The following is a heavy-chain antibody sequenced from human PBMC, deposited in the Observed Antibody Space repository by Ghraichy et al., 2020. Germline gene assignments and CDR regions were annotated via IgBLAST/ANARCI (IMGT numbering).Heavy chain of an antibody. D-gene: IGHD3-22*01. J-gene: IGHJ4*02. Sequence: GGSLRLSCAASGFTFSSYGMHWVRQAPGKGLEWVAVISYDGSKKYYADSVKGRFTISRDNSKNTLYLQMNSLRAEDTAVYYCAKPYYYDSSGYYYVDYWGQRTLATVSS. V-gene: IGHV3-30*18. CDR1: GFTFSSYG. CDR3: AKPYYYDSSGYYYVDY. CDR2: ISYDGSKK.